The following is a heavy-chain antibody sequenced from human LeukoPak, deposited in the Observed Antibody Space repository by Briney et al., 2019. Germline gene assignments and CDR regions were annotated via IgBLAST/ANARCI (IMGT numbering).Heavy chain of an antibody. J-gene: IGHJ4*02. CDR2: IIPIFGTT. D-gene: IGHD6-13*01. V-gene: IGHV1-69*13. CDR3: ARGRAAAGTSFDY. Sequence: ASVKVSCKASGGTFSRYAVSWVRQAPGQGLEWMGGIIPIFGTTNYAQKFQGRVTITADESTSTAYMELSSLRSEDTAVYYCARGRAAAGTSFDYWGQGTPVTVSS. CDR1: GGTFSRYA.